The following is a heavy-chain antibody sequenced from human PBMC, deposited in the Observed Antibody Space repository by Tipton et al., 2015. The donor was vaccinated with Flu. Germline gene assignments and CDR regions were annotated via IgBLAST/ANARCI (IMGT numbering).Heavy chain of an antibody. D-gene: IGHD2-15*01. CDR1: GYRFTGYY. CDR3: ARVLRQVVYDY. Sequence: QLVQSGAEMKKPGASVKVSCKSSGYRFTGYYIHWVRQAPGQGLEWMGWINPDSGDTHYAQKLQGRVTMTRDTSISTAYMEMRRLKSDDTAVYYCARVLRQVVYDYWGQGTLVTVSS. CDR2: INPDSGDT. V-gene: IGHV1-2*02. J-gene: IGHJ4*02.